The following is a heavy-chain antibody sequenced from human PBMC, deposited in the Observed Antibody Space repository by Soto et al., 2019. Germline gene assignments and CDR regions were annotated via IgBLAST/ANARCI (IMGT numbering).Heavy chain of an antibody. J-gene: IGHJ6*01. D-gene: IGHD1-1*01. CDR1: GCTFSSYA. CDR3: ARRRSGELNYYGMEV. CDR2: IIPIFGTA. V-gene: IGHV1-69*13. Sequence: SVKVSCKASGCTFSSYAISWVRQARGQGLEWMGGIIPIFGTANYAQKFQGRVTITADESTSTAYMELSSLRSEDTAVYYCARRRSGELNYYGMEVWGQGTTVIVS.